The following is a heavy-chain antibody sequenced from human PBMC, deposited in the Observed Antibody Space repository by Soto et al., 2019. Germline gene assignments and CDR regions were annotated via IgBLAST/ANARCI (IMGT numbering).Heavy chain of an antibody. J-gene: IGHJ4*02. V-gene: IGHV1-69*08. D-gene: IGHD6-13*01. CDR3: ARDSSSWTYYFDY. Sequence: QVQLVQSGAEVKKPGSSVKVSCKASGGTFSSYTISWVRQAPGQGLEWMGRIIPILGIANYAQKFQGRVTITADKSTSTAYMELSSLRSEDTAVYYCARDSSSWTYYFDYWGQGTLVTVSS. CDR1: GGTFSSYT. CDR2: IIPILGIA.